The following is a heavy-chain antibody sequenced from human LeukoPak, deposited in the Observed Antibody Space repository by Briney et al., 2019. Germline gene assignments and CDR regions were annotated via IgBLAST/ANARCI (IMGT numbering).Heavy chain of an antibody. J-gene: IGHJ4*02. Sequence: ASVKVSCKASGYTFTGYYMHWVRQAPGQGLEWMGWINPNSGGTNYAQKFQGRVTMTRDTSISTAYMELSRLRSDDTAVYYCARPNLLRFLEWAIDYWGQGTLVTVSS. D-gene: IGHD3-3*01. CDR1: GYTFTGYY. CDR2: INPNSGGT. V-gene: IGHV1-2*02. CDR3: ARPNLLRFLEWAIDY.